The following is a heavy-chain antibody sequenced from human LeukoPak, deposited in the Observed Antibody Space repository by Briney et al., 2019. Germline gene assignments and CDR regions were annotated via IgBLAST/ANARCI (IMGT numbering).Heavy chain of an antibody. CDR1: GGSISSSSYY. CDR3: ATGWVVKPLDY. J-gene: IGHJ4*02. Sequence: QVQLQESGPGLVKPSQTLSLTCTVSGGSISSSSYYWGWIRQPPGKGLAWIGSIYYSGSTYYNPSLKSRVTISVDTSKNQFSLKLSSVTAADTAVYYCATGWVVKPLDYWGQGTLVTVSS. V-gene: IGHV4-39*01. CDR2: IYYSGST. D-gene: IGHD3-22*01.